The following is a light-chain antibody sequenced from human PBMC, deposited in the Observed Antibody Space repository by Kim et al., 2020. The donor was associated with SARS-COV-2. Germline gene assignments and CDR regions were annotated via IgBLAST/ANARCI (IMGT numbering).Light chain of an antibody. CDR2: SND. CDR3: QSYDSSLSVGI. V-gene: IGLV1-40*01. CDR1: TSRIGAGFE. Sequence: QGVTIACAGTTSRIGAGFEVNWYQQLPVTAPKLLIHSNDNRPSGVPDRFSGSKSGTSASLTITGLQPEDEADYYCQSYDSSLSVGIFGGGTKLTVL. J-gene: IGLJ2*01.